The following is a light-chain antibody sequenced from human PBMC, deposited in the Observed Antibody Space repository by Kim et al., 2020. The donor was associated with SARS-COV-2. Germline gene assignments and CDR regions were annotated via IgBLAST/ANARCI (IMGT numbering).Light chain of an antibody. J-gene: IGLJ2*01. CDR2: DVN. CDR1: SSDVGGYDS. CDR3: SSYTSSITLV. Sequence: GQSITISCTGTSSDVGGYDSVSWYQHHPGKAPKVMIYDVNQRPSGVTNRFSGSKSGNTASLTISGLQAEDAADYYCSSYTSSITLVFGGGTKVTVL. V-gene: IGLV2-14*03.